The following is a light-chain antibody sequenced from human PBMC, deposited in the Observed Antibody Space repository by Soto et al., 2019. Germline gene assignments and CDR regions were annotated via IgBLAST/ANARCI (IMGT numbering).Light chain of an antibody. CDR1: TSNIGDNY. V-gene: IGLV1-51*01. Sequence: QSVLTQPPSVSAAPRQTVTISCSGGTSNIGDNYVCWYQQVPGTAPKLLIYDNNERPPAIPGRFSGSKSGTSATLGITGLQTGDEADYYCATLDISLGVVVFGGGTQLTVL. CDR2: DNN. CDR3: ATLDISLGVVV. J-gene: IGLJ2*01.